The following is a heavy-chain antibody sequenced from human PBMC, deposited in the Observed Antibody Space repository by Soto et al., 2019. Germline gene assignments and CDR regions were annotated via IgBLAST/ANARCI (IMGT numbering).Heavy chain of an antibody. Sequence: EVQLVESGGGLVQPWGSLRLSCAASGFTFSSYWMSWVRQAPGKGLEWVANIKQDGSEKYYVDSVKGRFTISRDNAKNSLYLRMNSLRAEVTAVYYCARFVVATVIGYMDVWGKGTTVTVSS. V-gene: IGHV3-7*01. D-gene: IGHD5-12*01. CDR2: IKQDGSEK. J-gene: IGHJ6*03. CDR1: GFTFSSYW. CDR3: ARFVVATVIGYMDV.